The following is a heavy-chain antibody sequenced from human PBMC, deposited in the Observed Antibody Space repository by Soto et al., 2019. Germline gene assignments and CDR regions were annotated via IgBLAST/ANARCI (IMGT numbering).Heavy chain of an antibody. Sequence: GSLRLSCAASGSTFSSYAMSWVRQAPGKGLEWVSGISGSGGSTYYADSVKGRFTISRDNSKNTLYLQMDSLRAEDTAVYYCAKAIVAATSGTDCWGQGTLVTVSS. D-gene: IGHD1-26*01. CDR2: ISGSGGST. CDR1: GSTFSSYA. V-gene: IGHV3-23*01. CDR3: AKAIVAATSGTDC. J-gene: IGHJ4*02.